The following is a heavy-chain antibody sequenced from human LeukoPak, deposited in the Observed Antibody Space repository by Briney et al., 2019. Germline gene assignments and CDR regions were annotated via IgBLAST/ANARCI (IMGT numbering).Heavy chain of an antibody. CDR3: ARRRYNWNAIDY. CDR1: GFTFSSYG. CDR2: ISYDGSNK. J-gene: IGHJ4*02. V-gene: IGHV3-30*03. D-gene: IGHD1-20*01. Sequence: GGSLRLSCAASGFTFSSYGMHWVRQAPGKGLEWVAVISYDGSNKYYADSVKGRFTISRDNSKNTLYLQMNSLRAEDTAVYYCARRRYNWNAIDYWGQGTLVTVSS.